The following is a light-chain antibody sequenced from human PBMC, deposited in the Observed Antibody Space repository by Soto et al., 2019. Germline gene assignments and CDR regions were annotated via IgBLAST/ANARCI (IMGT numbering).Light chain of an antibody. Sequence: QSVLTQPPSVSGAPGQRVTISCTGSSSNIGAGYDVHWYQQPPGTAPKLLIYGNSNRPSGVPERFSGSKSGTSASLDITGLQAEDEADYYCQSYDSSLSGFGVFGGGTKVTVL. CDR1: SSNIGAGYD. J-gene: IGLJ3*02. CDR3: QSYDSSLSGFGV. V-gene: IGLV1-40*01. CDR2: GNS.